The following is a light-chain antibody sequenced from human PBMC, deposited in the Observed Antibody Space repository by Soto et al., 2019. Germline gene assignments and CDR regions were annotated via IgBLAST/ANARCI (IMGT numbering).Light chain of an antibody. CDR1: QSVSSSY. Sequence: EIVLTQSPGTLSLSPGERATLSCRASQSVSSSYLAWYQQKPGQAPRLLIYGASSSATGIPDRFSGSGSGTDFTLTISRLEPEDFAVYYWQQYGSSPLTFGGGIKVEIK. CDR3: QQYGSSPLT. J-gene: IGKJ4*01. CDR2: GAS. V-gene: IGKV3-20*01.